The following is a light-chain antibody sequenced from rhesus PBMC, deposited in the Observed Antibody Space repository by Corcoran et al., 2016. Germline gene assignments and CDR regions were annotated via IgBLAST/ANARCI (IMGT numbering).Light chain of an antibody. CDR3: YQFSSGYS. CDR1: QSVSSY. J-gene: IGKJ2*01. CDR2: GAY. Sequence: QVMLTQSPATLSLSPGERATLSCGASQSVSSYLAWYQQKPGQAPRLLIYGAYSRATGIPDRFSGSGSGTDCTLTITSLQPEDVGGYHCYQFSSGYSFGQGTKVEIK. V-gene: IGKV3-10*01.